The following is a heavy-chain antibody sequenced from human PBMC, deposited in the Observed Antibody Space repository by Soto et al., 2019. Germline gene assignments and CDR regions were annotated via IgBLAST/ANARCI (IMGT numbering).Heavy chain of an antibody. D-gene: IGHD2-15*01. CDR2: IWFHGIDK. CDR3: ATGFLGLCTGGSCPLDY. J-gene: IGHJ4*02. CDR1: GFTFSRQA. Sequence: QVQLVESGGGVVQPERSLRLSCAASGFTFSRQAMHWVRQAPGRGLEWVAVIWFHGIDKYYADSVKGRFTISRENSKNTVYLQMTSLRGEDTAVYYCATGFLGLCTGGSCPLDYWGQGTLVTVSS. V-gene: IGHV3-33*01.